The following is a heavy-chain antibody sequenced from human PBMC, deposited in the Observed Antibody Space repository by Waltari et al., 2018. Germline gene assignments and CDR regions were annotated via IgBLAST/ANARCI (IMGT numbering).Heavy chain of an antibody. CDR2: ISSDGSGK. J-gene: IGHJ5*02. CDR3: AKAGGIYNYPLDP. V-gene: IGHV3-30*18. D-gene: IGHD1-26*01. CDR1: GYPFTNYG. Sequence: QVEESGGGVVQPGGSLRLSCVASGYPFTNYGMHWVRQAPGKGPEWLAVISSDGSGKYYADSVKGRFTMSRDNSKNTVYLQMNSLRPEDTAVYYCAKAGGIYNYPLDPWGQGTLVTVSS.